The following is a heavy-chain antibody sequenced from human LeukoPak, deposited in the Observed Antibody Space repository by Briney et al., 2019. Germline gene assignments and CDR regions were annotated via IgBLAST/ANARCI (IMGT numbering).Heavy chain of an antibody. Sequence: ASVKVSCKASGYTLTSYGISWVRQAPGQGLEWMGWISAYNGNTNYAQKLQGRVTMTTDTSTSTAYMELRSLRSDDTAVYYCARDKFTYYYGSGSYWFDPWGQGTLVTVSS. D-gene: IGHD3-10*01. CDR2: ISAYNGNT. V-gene: IGHV1-18*01. CDR1: GYTLTSYG. J-gene: IGHJ5*02. CDR3: ARDKFTYYYGSGSYWFDP.